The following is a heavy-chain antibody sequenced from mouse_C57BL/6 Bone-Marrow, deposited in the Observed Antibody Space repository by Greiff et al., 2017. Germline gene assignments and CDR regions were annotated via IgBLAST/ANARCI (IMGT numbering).Heavy chain of an antibody. D-gene: IGHD2-3*01. V-gene: IGHV5-4*01. CDR2: ISDGGSYT. CDR1: GFTFSSYA. Sequence: EVMLVESGGGLVKPGGSLKLSCAASGFTFSSYAMSWVRQTPEKRLEWVATISDGGSYTYYPDNVKGRFTISRDTAKNNLYLQMSHLKSEDTAMYYCARDGYYALYYFDYWGQGTTLTVSS. J-gene: IGHJ2*01. CDR3: ARDGYYALYYFDY.